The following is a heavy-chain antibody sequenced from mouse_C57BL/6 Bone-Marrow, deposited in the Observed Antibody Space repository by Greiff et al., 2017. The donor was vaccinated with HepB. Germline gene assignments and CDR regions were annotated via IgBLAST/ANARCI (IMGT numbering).Heavy chain of an antibody. J-gene: IGHJ1*03. CDR1: GYTFTEYT. CDR3: ARHPDYYGSSYDWDFDV. D-gene: IGHD1-1*01. V-gene: IGHV1-62-2*01. Sequence: QVHVKQSGAELVKPGASVKLSCKASGYTFTEYTIHWVKQRSGQGLEWIGWFYPGSGSIKYNEKFKDKATLTADKSSSTVYMELSRLTSEDSAVYFCARHPDYYGSSYDWDFDVWGTGTTVTVSS. CDR2: FYPGSGSI.